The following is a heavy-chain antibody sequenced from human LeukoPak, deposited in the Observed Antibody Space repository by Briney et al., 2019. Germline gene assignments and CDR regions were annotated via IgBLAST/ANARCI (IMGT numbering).Heavy chain of an antibody. CDR1: GFTFSSYN. J-gene: IGHJ6*03. CDR3: AREIDGLLSGTYYMDV. D-gene: IGHD2/OR15-2a*01. V-gene: IGHV3-21*01. CDR2: ISSSSSYI. Sequence: PGGSLRLSCAASGFTFSSYNMNWVRQAPGKGLEWGSYISSSSSYILYTDSVKGRFTISRDNAKNSLYLQMNSLRAEDTAVYYCAREIDGLLSGTYYMDVWGKGTTVTVSS.